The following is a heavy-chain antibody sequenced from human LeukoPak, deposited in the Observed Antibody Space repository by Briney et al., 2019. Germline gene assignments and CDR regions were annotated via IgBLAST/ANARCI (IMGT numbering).Heavy chain of an antibody. J-gene: IGHJ3*02. CDR2: IYHSGST. D-gene: IGHD3-16*01. V-gene: IGHV4-38-2*02. CDR3: ARDRGKSYAFDI. CDR1: GYSISSGYY. Sequence: PSETLSLTCTVSGYSISSGYYWGWIRQPPGKGLEWIGSIYHSGSTYYNPSLKSRVTISVDTSKNQFSLKLSSVTAADTAVYYCARDRGKSYAFDIWGQGTMVTVSS.